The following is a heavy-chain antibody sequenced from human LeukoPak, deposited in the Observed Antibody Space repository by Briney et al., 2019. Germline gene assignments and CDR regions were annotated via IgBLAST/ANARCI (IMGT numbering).Heavy chain of an antibody. V-gene: IGHV3-72*01. D-gene: IGHD4-17*01. CDR2: SRNKARSYTS. CDR1: GXTFSDHY. CDR3: ARDERVYGDYYYAMDV. J-gene: IGHJ6*02. Sequence: PGGSLRLSCAVSGXTFSDHYMDWVRQAPGKGLEWVGRSRNKARSYTSEYAASVKGRFTISRDELENSLYLQMNSLKTEDTAVYYCARDERVYGDYYYAMDVWGQGTTVTVSS.